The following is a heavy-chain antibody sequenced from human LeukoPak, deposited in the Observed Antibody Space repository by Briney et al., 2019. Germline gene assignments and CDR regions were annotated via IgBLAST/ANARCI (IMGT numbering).Heavy chain of an antibody. J-gene: IGHJ4*02. CDR1: GFTVSSNY. CDR2: IYSGGST. CDR3: ARGPLRRGYGDYDGDY. V-gene: IGHV3-66*01. D-gene: IGHD4-17*01. Sequence: GGSLRLSCAASGFTVSSNYMSWVRQAPGKGLEWVSVIYSGGSTYYADSVKGRFTISRDNSKNTLYLQMNSLRAEDTAVYYCARGPLRRGYGDYDGDYWGQGTLVTVSS.